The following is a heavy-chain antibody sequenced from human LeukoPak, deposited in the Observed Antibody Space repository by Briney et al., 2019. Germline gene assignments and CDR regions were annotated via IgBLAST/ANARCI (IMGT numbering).Heavy chain of an antibody. Sequence: PSETLSLTCTVPGGSISGYYWNWIRQPAGKGLEWIGRIYHSGSTDYNSSLRSRLTMSVDTSKSQFSLKLTSVTAAGTAVYYCAREHRDYEGSGYYVDYWGQGTLVTVSS. CDR1: GGSISGYY. D-gene: IGHD3-3*01. V-gene: IGHV4-4*07. CDR3: AREHRDYEGSGYYVDY. J-gene: IGHJ4*02. CDR2: IYHSGST.